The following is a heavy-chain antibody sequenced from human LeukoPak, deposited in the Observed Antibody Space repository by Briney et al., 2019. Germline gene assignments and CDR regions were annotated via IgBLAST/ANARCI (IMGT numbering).Heavy chain of an antibody. V-gene: IGHV3-48*03. J-gene: IGHJ4*02. Sequence: PGGSLRLSCAASGFTFSSYEMNWVRQAPGKGLEWVSYISSSGSTIYYADSVKGRFTISRDNAKNSLYLQMNSLRAEDTAVYYCARATRGVASDFDYWGQGTLVTVSS. CDR3: ARATRGVASDFDY. CDR1: GFTFSSYE. D-gene: IGHD2-15*01. CDR2: ISSSGSTI.